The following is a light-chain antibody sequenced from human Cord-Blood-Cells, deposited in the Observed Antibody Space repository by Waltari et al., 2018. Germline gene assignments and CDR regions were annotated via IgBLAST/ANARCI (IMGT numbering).Light chain of an antibody. CDR2: AAS. V-gene: IGKV1-27*01. CDR1: QGISNY. CDR3: QKYNRAPYT. Sequence: DIEMTQSPSSLSASVGDRVTITCRASQGISNYLAWYQQKPGKVPKLLIYAASTLQSGVPARFSGSGSGTDFTLNISSLQPEDVGTYYCQKYNRAPYTFGQGTKLEIK. J-gene: IGKJ2*01.